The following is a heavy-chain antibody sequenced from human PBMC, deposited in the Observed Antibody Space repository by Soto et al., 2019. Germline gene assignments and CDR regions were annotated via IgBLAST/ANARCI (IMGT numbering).Heavy chain of an antibody. J-gene: IGHJ6*02. CDR3: AREDGYNYSPYYYYYYGMDV. Sequence: QVQLVESGGGLVKPGGSLRLSCAASGFTFSDYYMSWIRQAPGKGLEWVSYISSSGRTIYYADSVKGRFTISRDNAKNSLYLQMNSPRAEDTAVYYCAREDGYNYSPYYYYYYGMDVWGQGTTVTVSS. CDR1: GFTFSDYY. D-gene: IGHD5-12*01. CDR2: ISSSGRTI. V-gene: IGHV3-11*01.